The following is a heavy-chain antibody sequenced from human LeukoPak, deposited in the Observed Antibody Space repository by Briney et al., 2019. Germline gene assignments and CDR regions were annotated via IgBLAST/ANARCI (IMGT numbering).Heavy chain of an antibody. J-gene: IGHJ3*02. V-gene: IGHV5-51*01. Sequence: GESLKISCKGSGYSFTNYWIGWVRLMPGKGLEWMGIIYPGDSDTRYSPSFQGQVTISADKSISTAYLQWNSLKASDTAMYYCARPQFPSYSSGWFGAFDIWGQGTMVTVSS. CDR2: IYPGDSDT. CDR1: GYSFTNYW. CDR3: ARPQFPSYSSGWFGAFDI. D-gene: IGHD6-19*01.